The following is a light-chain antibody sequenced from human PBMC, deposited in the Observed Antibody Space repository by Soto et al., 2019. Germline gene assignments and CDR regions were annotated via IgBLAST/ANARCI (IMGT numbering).Light chain of an antibody. V-gene: IGLV2-18*02. CDR3: SSYTSNSTSV. J-gene: IGLJ1*01. CDR2: EVS. Sequence: QSALTQPPSVSGSPGQSVTISCTGTSSDLGSYNRVSWYQQPPGTAPKLMIYEVSNRPSGVPDRFSGSKSGTTASLTISGLQAEDEADYYCSSYTSNSTSVFGIGTKLTVL. CDR1: SSDLGSYNR.